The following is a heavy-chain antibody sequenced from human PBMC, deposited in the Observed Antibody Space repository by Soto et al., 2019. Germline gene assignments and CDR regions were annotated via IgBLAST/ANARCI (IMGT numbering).Heavy chain of an antibody. D-gene: IGHD6-6*01. CDR2: ISYDGSNK. J-gene: IGHJ5*02. Sequence: GGSLRLSCAASGFTFSSYGMHWVRQAPGKGLEWVAVISYDGSNKYYADSVKGRFTISRDNSKNTPYLQMNSLRAEDTAVYYCAKIYSSSNTGFAPWGQGTLVTVSP. V-gene: IGHV3-30*18. CDR3: AKIYSSSNTGFAP. CDR1: GFTFSSYG.